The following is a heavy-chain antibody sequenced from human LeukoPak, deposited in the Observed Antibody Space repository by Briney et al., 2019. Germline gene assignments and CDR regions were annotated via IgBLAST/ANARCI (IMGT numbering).Heavy chain of an antibody. CDR3: ARLTSVPDAFDI. CDR1: GFTFSNYG. J-gene: IGHJ3*02. D-gene: IGHD4/OR15-4a*01. V-gene: IGHV3-23*01. Sequence: GGSLRLSCAASGFTFSNYGMSWVRQAPGKGLEWVSGISGSGGSTFYADSVKGRFTISRDNAKNSLYLQMNSLRAEDTAVYYCARLTSVPDAFDIWGQGTMVTVSS. CDR2: ISGSGGST.